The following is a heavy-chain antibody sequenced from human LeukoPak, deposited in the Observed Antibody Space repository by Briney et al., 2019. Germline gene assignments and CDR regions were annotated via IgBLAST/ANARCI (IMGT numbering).Heavy chain of an antibody. V-gene: IGHV4-34*01. J-gene: IGHJ4*02. Sequence: PSETLSLTCAVYGGSFSGYYWSWIRQPPGKGLEWIGEINHSGSTNYNPSLKSRVTISVDTSKNQFSLKLSSVTAADTAVYYCARGSPYYDFWSGYSVFFDYWGQGTLVAVSS. CDR2: INHSGST. D-gene: IGHD3-3*01. CDR1: GGSFSGYY. CDR3: ARGSPYYDFWSGYSVFFDY.